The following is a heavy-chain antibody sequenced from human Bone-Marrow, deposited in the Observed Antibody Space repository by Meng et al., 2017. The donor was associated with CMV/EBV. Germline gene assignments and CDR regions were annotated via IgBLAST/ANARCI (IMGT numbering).Heavy chain of an antibody. Sequence: SLKISCAASGFSFDDYAMVWVRQGTGKGLEWVSGISWNSGWTAYADSVKGRFTISRDNAKKSLYLQMNSLKLEDTALYYCAKDLGRRGEGATIDYWGQGTLVTVSS. CDR3: AKDLGRRGEGATIDY. CDR2: ISWNSGWT. V-gene: IGHV3-9*01. CDR1: GFSFDDYA. J-gene: IGHJ4*02. D-gene: IGHD1-26*01.